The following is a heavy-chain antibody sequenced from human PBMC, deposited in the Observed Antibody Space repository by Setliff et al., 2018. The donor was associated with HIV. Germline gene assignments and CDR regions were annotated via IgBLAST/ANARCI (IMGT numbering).Heavy chain of an antibody. V-gene: IGHV4-34*01. D-gene: IGHD1-1*01. CDR1: GEPFSNYY. J-gene: IGHJ6*02. CDR3: ARKQRVRWAWMPSHYNYGLDV. Sequence: PSETLSLTCTVYGEPFSNYYWSWIRQPPGKGLEWIGEIDHGGSTRYNPSLKSRITMSVDTSKNQFSLRLSSVTAADTAVYYCARKQRVRWAWMPSHYNYGLDVWGPGTTVTVSS. CDR2: IDHGGST.